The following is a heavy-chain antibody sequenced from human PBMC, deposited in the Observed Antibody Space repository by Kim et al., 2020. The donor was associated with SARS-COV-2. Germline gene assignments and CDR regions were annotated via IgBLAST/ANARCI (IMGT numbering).Heavy chain of an antibody. CDR3: AKDVGSWAGILAAAGDFEY. V-gene: IGHV3-23*01. D-gene: IGHD6-13*01. J-gene: IGHJ4*02. Sequence: GGSLRLSCAASGLTFSSYAMCWVRQAPEKGLEWVSTITSSGGNTYYADSVRGRFTISRDNSKNTLYLQMNTLSAEDTAVYYCAKDVGSWAGILAAAGDFEYWGQGTLVSVSS. CDR1: GLTFSSYA. CDR2: ITSSGGNT.